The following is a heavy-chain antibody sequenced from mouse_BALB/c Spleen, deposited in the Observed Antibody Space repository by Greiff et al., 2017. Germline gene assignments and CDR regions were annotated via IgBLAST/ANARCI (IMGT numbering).Heavy chain of an antibody. CDR3: ARSGPYDGTGGY. CDR1: GFTFSSFG. CDR2: ISSGSSTI. D-gene: IGHD2-3*01. Sequence: DVKLVESGGGLVQPGGSRKLSCAASGFTFSSFGMHWVRQAPEKGLEWVAYISSGSSTIYYADTVKGRFTISRDNPKNTLFLQMTSLRSEDTAMYYCARSGPYDGTGGYWGQGTTLTVSS. J-gene: IGHJ2*01. V-gene: IGHV5-17*02.